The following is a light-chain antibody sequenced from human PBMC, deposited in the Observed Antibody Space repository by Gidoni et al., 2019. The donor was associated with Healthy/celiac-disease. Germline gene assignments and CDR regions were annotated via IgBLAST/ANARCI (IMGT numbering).Light chain of an antibody. CDR3: QQYENLPPS. CDR2: DAS. V-gene: IGKV1-33*01. CDR1: QDISNY. J-gene: IGKJ2*01. Sequence: DIQMTPSPSSLSASVGDRVTITCQASQDISNYLNWYQQKPGKAPKLLIYDASNLETGVPSRFSGSGSGTDFTFTISSLQPEDIATYYCQQYENLPPSFGQGTKLEIK.